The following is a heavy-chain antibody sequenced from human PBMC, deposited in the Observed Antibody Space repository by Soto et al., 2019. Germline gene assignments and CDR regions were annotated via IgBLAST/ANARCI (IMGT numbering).Heavy chain of an antibody. V-gene: IGHV1-69*12. CDR1: GGTFSTYA. CDR3: ASGIQLWLRRINNGYSG. D-gene: IGHD5-18*01. J-gene: IGHJ4*02. Sequence: QVQLVQSGAEVKKPESSVKVSCKAPGGTFSTYAISWVRQAPGQGLEWMGGIIPMFGTAKYAQRFPDRVTITAYESTNTVYMELSSLRSEDTAVYFCASGIQLWLRRINNGYSGWGQGTLVTVSS. CDR2: IIPMFGTA.